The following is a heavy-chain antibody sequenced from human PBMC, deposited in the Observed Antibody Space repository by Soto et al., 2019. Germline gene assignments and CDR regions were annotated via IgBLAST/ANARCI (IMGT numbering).Heavy chain of an antibody. CDR3: ARVDNKPMDSYYYYGMDV. J-gene: IGHJ6*02. V-gene: IGHV4-59*01. D-gene: IGHD2-2*03. CDR1: GGSISSYY. Sequence: PSGTLSLTCTVSGGSISSYYWNWIRQXPGKGLEWIGYIYYSGSTNYNPPLKSRVTISVDTSKNQFSLKLSSVTAADTAVYYCARVDNKPMDSYYYYGMDVWGQGTTVTVSS. CDR2: IYYSGST.